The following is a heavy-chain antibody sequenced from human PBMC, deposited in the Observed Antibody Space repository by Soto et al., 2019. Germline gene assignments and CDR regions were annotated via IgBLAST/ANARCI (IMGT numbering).Heavy chain of an antibody. V-gene: IGHV3-23*01. CDR3: AKRDQSEQWLAPIIGMDV. Sequence: PGGSLRLSCAASGFRFSNYAMHWVRQAPGKGLEWVSAISGSGGSTYYADSVKGRFTISRDNSKNTLYLQMNSLRAEDTAVYYCAKRDQSEQWLAPIIGMDVWGQGTTVTVSS. J-gene: IGHJ6*02. CDR2: ISGSGGST. D-gene: IGHD6-19*01. CDR1: GFRFSNYA.